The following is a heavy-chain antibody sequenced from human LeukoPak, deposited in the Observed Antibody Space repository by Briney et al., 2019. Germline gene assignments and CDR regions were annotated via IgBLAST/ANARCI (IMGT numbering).Heavy chain of an antibody. CDR3: ARDALFYYGSGNYFDY. CDR2: IIPIFGTA. V-gene: IGHV1-69*05. CDR1: GGTFSSYA. Sequence: ASVKVSCKASGGTFSSYAISWVRQAPGQGLEWRGRIIPIFGTANYAQKFQGRLTITTDESTSTAYMELSSLRSEDTAVYYCARDALFYYGSGNYFDYWGQGTLVTVSS. D-gene: IGHD3-10*01. J-gene: IGHJ4*02.